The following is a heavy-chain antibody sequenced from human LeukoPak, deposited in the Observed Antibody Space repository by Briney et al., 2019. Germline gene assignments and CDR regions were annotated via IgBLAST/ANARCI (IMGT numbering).Heavy chain of an antibody. CDR3: ARAGTTNWFDP. J-gene: IGHJ5*02. Sequence: GGSLRLSCAASGFTFSSYSMNWVRQAPGKGLEWVSSISSSSSYIYYADSVKGRFTISRDNAKNSLYLQMNSLRAEDTAVYYCARAGTTNWFDPWGQGTLVTVSS. CDR2: ISSSSSYI. V-gene: IGHV3-21*01. D-gene: IGHD1-7*01. CDR1: GFTFSSYS.